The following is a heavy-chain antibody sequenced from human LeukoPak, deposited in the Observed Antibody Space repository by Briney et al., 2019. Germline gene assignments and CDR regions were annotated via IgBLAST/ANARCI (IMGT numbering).Heavy chain of an antibody. V-gene: IGHV3-23*01. J-gene: IGHJ6*02. D-gene: IGHD3-16*02. CDR1: GFTFSSYA. Sequence: GGSLRLSCAASGFTFSSYAMSWVRQAPGKGLEWVSAISGSGGSTYYAGSVKGRFTISRDNAKNSLYLQMNSLRAEDTAVYYCAREVGMITFGGVIPYGMDVWGQGTTVTVSS. CDR3: AREVGMITFGGVIPYGMDV. CDR2: ISGSGGST.